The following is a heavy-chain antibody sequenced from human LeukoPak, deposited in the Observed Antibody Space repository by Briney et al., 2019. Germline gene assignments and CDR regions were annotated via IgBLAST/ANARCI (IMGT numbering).Heavy chain of an antibody. Sequence: ASVKVSCKASVYTFTGYYMHWVRQAPAQGLEWMGWINPNSGGTNYAQKFQGRVTMTRDTSISTAYMELSRLRSDDTAVYYCARVGYSGYDYAGGVDYWGQGTLVTVSS. J-gene: IGHJ4*02. V-gene: IGHV1-2*02. CDR1: VYTFTGYY. CDR3: ARVGYSGYDYAGGVDY. CDR2: INPNSGGT. D-gene: IGHD5-12*01.